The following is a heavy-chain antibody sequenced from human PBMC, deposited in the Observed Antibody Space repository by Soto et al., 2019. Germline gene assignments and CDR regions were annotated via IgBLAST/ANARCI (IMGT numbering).Heavy chain of an antibody. D-gene: IGHD6-13*01. V-gene: IGHV3-48*02. Sequence: GGSLRLSCAASGFTFSSYSMNWVRQAPGKGLEWVSYISSSSSTIYYADSVKGRFTISRDNAKNSLYLQMNSLRDEDTAVYYCARRLKAAASPVRLVSLGPAFDYWGQGPLVTVSS. CDR3: ARRLKAAASPVRLVSLGPAFDY. CDR2: ISSSSSTI. CDR1: GFTFSSYS. J-gene: IGHJ4*02.